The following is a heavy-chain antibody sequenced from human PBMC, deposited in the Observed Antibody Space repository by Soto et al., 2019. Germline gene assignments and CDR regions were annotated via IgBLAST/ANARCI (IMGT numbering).Heavy chain of an antibody. CDR2: IIPIFGTA. Sequence: QVQLVQSGAEVKKPGSSVKVSCKASGGTFSSYAISWVRQAPGQGLEWMGGIIPIFGTANYAQKFQGRVTITADESTSTAYMELSSLRSEDTAVYYCARDPEYYDIWTGYGMDVWGQGTTVTVSS. V-gene: IGHV1-69*12. D-gene: IGHD3-9*01. J-gene: IGHJ6*02. CDR3: ARDPEYYDIWTGYGMDV. CDR1: GGTFSSYA.